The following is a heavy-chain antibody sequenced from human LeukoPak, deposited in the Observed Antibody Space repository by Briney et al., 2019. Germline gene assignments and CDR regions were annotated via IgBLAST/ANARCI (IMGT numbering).Heavy chain of an antibody. CDR2: VSGSGASGST. Sequence: GGSLRLSCAASGVTFNSYGMSWVRQAPGKGLEWVSSVSGSGASGSTYYADSVKGRFIISRDNSKNTLYLQMNSLRAEDTAVYYCAKYLVGALDYWGQGTLVTVSS. CDR3: AKYLVGALDY. J-gene: IGHJ4*02. CDR1: GVTFNSYG. V-gene: IGHV3-23*01. D-gene: IGHD1-26*01.